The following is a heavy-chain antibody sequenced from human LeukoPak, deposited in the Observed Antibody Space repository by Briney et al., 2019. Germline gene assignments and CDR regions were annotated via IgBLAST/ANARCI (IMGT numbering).Heavy chain of an antibody. Sequence: SGTLSLTCTVSGGSISSYYWSWLRQPPGKGLEWVVYIYYSGSANYNPSLKSRVTISVDTSKNQFSLKLASVSAADTAVYYCARGGTQLTFPVWGQGTLVTVSS. CDR3: ARGGTQLTFPV. CDR1: GGSISSYY. J-gene: IGHJ4*02. D-gene: IGHD4/OR15-4a*01. CDR2: IYYSGSA. V-gene: IGHV4-59*01.